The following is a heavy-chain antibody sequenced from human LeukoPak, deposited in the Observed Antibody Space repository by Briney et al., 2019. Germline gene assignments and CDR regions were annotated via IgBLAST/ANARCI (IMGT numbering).Heavy chain of an antibody. J-gene: IGHJ4*02. D-gene: IGHD6-13*01. CDR1: GFTFSSYA. Sequence: PGRSLRLSCAASGFTFSSYAMHWVRQAPGKGLEWVAVISYDGSNKYYADSVKGRFTISRDNSKNTLYLQMNSLRAEDTAVYHCARDQQLKSCFDYWGQGTLVTVSS. V-gene: IGHV3-30*04. CDR2: ISYDGSNK. CDR3: ARDQQLKSCFDY.